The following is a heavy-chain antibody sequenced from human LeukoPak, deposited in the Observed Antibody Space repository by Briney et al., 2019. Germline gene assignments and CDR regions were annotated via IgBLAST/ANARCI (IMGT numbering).Heavy chain of an antibody. J-gene: IGHJ5*02. Sequence: SETLSLTCTVSGGSISSSAYYWGWIRQPLGKGLEWIGSIYYSGNTYYNPSLKSRVTISVDTSKNQFSLTLSSVTAADTAVYYCARTGSYNPYDWFDPWGQGTLVTVSS. CDR2: IYYSGNT. CDR3: ARTGSYNPYDWFDP. D-gene: IGHD1-14*01. V-gene: IGHV4-39*01. CDR1: GGSISSSAYY.